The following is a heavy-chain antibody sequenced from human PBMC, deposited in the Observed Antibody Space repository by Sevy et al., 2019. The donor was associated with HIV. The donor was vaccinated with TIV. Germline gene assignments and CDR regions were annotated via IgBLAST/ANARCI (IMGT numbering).Heavy chain of an antibody. CDR3: VSLFLSYRSGWSYFDY. D-gene: IGHD6-19*01. CDR1: EFTFDVYG. CDR2: ILAGGEVP. J-gene: IGHJ4*02. Sequence: GGSLRLSCAASEFTFDVYGMTWVRQPPGKGLEWVSYILAGGEVPRYAESVKGRFTISRDNSKNTVDLQMNSVRAEDTAVYYCVSLFLSYRSGWSYFDYWGQGTLVTVSS. V-gene: IGHV3-23*01.